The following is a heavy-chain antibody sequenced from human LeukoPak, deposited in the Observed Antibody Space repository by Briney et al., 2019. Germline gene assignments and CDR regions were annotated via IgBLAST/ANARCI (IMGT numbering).Heavy chain of an antibody. CDR2: IYISGGST. D-gene: IGHD1-1*01. V-gene: IGHV3-23*01. CDR3: ANEVRPNDY. Sequence: AAGSLRLSCAASGFSFSSHAMCWVRQAPGQGLEWVSSIYISGGSTYYADPVQGRFTISRDNSKNTLYLQMNSLRAEDTALYYCANEVRPNDYWGQGTLVTVSS. J-gene: IGHJ4*02. CDR1: GFSFSSHA.